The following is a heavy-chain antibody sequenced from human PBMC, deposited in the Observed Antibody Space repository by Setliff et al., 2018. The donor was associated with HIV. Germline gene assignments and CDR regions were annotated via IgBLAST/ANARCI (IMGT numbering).Heavy chain of an antibody. Sequence: GGSLRLSCGASGFTFSSFAMNWVRHAPGKGLEWVSAVSGSGTATEYADSVKGRFTISRDNSKNALYLEMNNLRAEDTAIYYCAKGSGSYGFYWFDPWGQGTLVTVSS. CDR2: VSGSGTAT. CDR1: GFTFSSFA. V-gene: IGHV3-23*01. D-gene: IGHD3-10*01. CDR3: AKGSGSYGFYWFDP. J-gene: IGHJ5*02.